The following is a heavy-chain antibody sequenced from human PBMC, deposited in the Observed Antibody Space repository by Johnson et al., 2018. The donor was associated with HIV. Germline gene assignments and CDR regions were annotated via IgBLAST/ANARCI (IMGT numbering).Heavy chain of an antibody. CDR1: GFTFSNAW. D-gene: IGHD1-1*01. CDR2: IKSKTDGGTT. CDR3: ASDNGGTKDAFDI. Sequence: VQLVESGGGLVKPGGSLRLSCAASGFTFSNAWMSWVRQAPGKGLEWVGRIKSKTDGGTTDYAAPVKGRFTISRDDSKNTLYLQMNSLRAEDTAVYYCASDNGGTKDAFDIWGQGTMVTVSS. V-gene: IGHV3-15*01. J-gene: IGHJ3*02.